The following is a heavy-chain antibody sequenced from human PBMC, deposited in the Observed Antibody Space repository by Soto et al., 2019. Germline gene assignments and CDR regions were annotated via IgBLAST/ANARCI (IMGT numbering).Heavy chain of an antibody. CDR1: GYSFTSYW. J-gene: IGHJ6*03. D-gene: IGHD5-12*01. CDR3: ARCSGYDYYYYYYMDV. V-gene: IGHV5-51*01. CDR2: IYPGDSDS. Sequence: GESLKISCKGSGYSFTSYWIGWVRQMPGKGLEWMGIIYPGDSDSRYSSSFQGQVTISADKSISTAYLQWSSLKASDTVIYYCARCSGYDYYYYYYMDVWGKGTTVTVSS.